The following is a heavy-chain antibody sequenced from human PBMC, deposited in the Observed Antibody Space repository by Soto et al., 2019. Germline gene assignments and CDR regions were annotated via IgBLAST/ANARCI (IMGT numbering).Heavy chain of an antibody. CDR2: TYYRSKWYN. Sequence: PSQTLSLTCAISGDSVSSNSAAWNWIRQSPSRGLEWLGRTYYRSKWYNDYAVSVKSRITINPGTSKNQFSLQLNSATPEDTAVYYCARGHADNWNEGYFDYWGQGTLVTVSS. D-gene: IGHD1-20*01. V-gene: IGHV6-1*01. CDR3: ARGHADNWNEGYFDY. J-gene: IGHJ4*02. CDR1: GDSVSSNSAA.